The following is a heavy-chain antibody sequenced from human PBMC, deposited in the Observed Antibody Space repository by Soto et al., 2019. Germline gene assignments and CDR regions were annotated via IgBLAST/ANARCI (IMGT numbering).Heavy chain of an antibody. V-gene: IGHV3-23*01. CDR2: IGESGTPT. CDR3: ARYIPGVRYYGMDV. J-gene: IGHJ6*02. D-gene: IGHD2-2*01. CDR1: GFTFSSYA. Sequence: GEALKISCAASGFTFSSYAMKWVRQAPGKGLEWVSLIGESGTPTYYADSVKGRFTISRDNSGNTLFLEMYSLRAEDTAVYYCARYIPGVRYYGMDVWGQGTTVTVSS.